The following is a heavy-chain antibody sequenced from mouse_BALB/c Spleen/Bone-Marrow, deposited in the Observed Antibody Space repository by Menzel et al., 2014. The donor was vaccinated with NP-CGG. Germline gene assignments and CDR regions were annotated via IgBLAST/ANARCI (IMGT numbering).Heavy chain of an antibody. V-gene: IGHV5-6*01. CDR2: ISGGDAYT. CDR1: ELTYSSYG. CDR3: GREDGSMDY. J-gene: IGHJ4*01. Sequence: EVHLVESGGDLVKPGGSLKLSCAASELTYSSYGMSWVRQTPDKRLEWVATISGGDAYTYYPDSVKGRFTISRDSAKNILYLQTSSLKSEDTAMYYCGREDGSMDYWGQGTSVTVST.